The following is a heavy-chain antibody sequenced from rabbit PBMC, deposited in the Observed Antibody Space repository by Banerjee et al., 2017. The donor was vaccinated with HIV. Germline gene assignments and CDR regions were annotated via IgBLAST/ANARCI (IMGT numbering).Heavy chain of an antibody. CDR1: GFDFSSSYY. D-gene: IGHD1-1*01. CDR2: INTSSGNT. J-gene: IGHJ4*01. V-gene: IGHV1S40*01. Sequence: QSLEESGGDLVQPGASLTLTCTASGFDFSSSYYMCWVRQAPGKGLEWIGCINTSSGNTVYASWAKGRFTISKTSSTTVTLQMTSLTAADTATYFCARSEASSSDYYYLNLWGQGTLVTVS. CDR3: ARSEASSSDYYYLNL.